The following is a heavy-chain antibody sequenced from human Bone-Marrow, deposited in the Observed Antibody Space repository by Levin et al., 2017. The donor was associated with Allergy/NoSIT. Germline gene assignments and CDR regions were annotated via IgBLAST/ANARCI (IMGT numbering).Heavy chain of an antibody. V-gene: IGHV1-46*01. J-gene: IGHJ6*03. D-gene: IGHD5-18*01. CDR1: GYSFTSYS. CDR3: ARDARRAMAVNYYYMEV. CDR2: INPTGGTT. Sequence: GESLKISCKASGYSFTSYSMHWVRQAPGQGLEWMGIINPTGGTTSYAPKFQGRVTMTRDTSTRTVYMELRSLSSEDTAVYYCARDARRAMAVNYYYMEVWGKGTTVTVSS.